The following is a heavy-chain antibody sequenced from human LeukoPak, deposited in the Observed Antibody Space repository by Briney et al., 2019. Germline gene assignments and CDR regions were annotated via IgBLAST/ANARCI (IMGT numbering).Heavy chain of an antibody. CDR3: ARGLRTPTWIQLWFTGYWFDP. V-gene: IGHV1-8*01. J-gene: IGHJ5*02. CDR2: MNPNSGNT. D-gene: IGHD5-18*01. CDR1: GYTFTSYD. Sequence: GASVKVSCMASGYTFTSYDINWVRQATGQGLEWMGWMNPNSGNTGYAQKFQGRVTMTRNTSISTAYMELSSLRSEDTAMYYCARGLRTPTWIQLWFTGYWFDPWGQGTLVTVSS.